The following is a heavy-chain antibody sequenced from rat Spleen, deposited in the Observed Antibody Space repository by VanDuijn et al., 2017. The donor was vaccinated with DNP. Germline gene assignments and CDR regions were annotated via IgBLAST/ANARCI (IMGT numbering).Heavy chain of an antibody. CDR2: ITYDGSST. V-gene: IGHV5-7*01. J-gene: IGHJ2*01. Sequence: EVQLVESGGGLVQSGRSLKLSCAASGFTFSDHNMAWVRQAPKKGLEWVATITYDGSSTYYRDSVKGRFTISRDNAKNTLYLQMDSLRSEDTATYYCATHGYPAYYFDNWGQGAMVTVSS. CDR1: GFTFSDHN. CDR3: ATHGYPAYYFDN. D-gene: IGHD1-12*03.